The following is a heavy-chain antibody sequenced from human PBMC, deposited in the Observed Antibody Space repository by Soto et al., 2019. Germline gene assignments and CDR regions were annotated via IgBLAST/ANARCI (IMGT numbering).Heavy chain of an antibody. J-gene: IGHJ4*02. CDR2: ISGGGDTT. CDR3: AKGRGGSGSLTPRVDF. D-gene: IGHD3-10*01. V-gene: IGHV3-23*01. Sequence: EVQLLESGGGLVQPGGSLRLSCAASGFTFNNYAMTWVRQAPGKGLECVSAISGGGDTTSYADSVKGLFTVSRDGSKNTLYLQMSSLRAEDTALYYCAKGRGGSGSLTPRVDFWGQGTLVTVSS. CDR1: GFTFNNYA.